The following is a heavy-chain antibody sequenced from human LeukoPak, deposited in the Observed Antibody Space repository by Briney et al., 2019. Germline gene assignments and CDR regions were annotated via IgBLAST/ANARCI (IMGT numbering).Heavy chain of an antibody. CDR3: ARDLKRSRARWENLGLDP. V-gene: IGHV3-30*03. CDR1: GFTFSSYG. CDR2: ISYDGSNK. J-gene: IGHJ5*02. D-gene: IGHD3-16*01. Sequence: GRSLRLSCAASGFTFSSYGMHWVRQAPGKGLEWVAVISYDGSNKYYADSVKGRFTISRDNSKNTLYLQMNSLRADDTAVYYCARDLKRSRARWENLGLDPWGQGTLVTVSS.